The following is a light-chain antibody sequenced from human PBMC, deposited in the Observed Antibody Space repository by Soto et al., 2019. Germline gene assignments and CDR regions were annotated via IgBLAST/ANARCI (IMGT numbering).Light chain of an antibody. CDR3: QERSSTPYI. Sequence: DIQMTQSPSSLSASVGDRVTITCRASRTINNFLSWYQQKPGKPPKLLIYGASRLQSGVPSRFSGSGSGTDFILTISDLQTEDVAVYYCQERSSTPYIFGQGTKLEVK. J-gene: IGKJ2*01. CDR2: GAS. V-gene: IGKV1-39*01. CDR1: RTINNF.